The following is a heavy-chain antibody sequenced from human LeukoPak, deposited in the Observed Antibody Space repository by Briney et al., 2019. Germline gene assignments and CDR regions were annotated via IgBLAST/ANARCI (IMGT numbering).Heavy chain of an antibody. Sequence: PSETLSLTCTVSGGSVNNYYWGWIRQPPGMGLDWIGIVYYSGSTYYNPSLKSRVTISVDTSKNQFSLKLNSVTAADTAVYYCARVAGSSLGFDYWGQGTLVTVSS. CDR3: ARVAGSSLGFDY. V-gene: IGHV4-39*07. D-gene: IGHD6-13*01. CDR2: VYYSGST. CDR1: GGSVNNYY. J-gene: IGHJ4*02.